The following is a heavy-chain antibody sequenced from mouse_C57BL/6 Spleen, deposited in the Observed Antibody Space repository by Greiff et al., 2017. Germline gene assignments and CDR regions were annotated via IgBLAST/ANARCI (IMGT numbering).Heavy chain of an antibody. J-gene: IGHJ3*01. D-gene: IGHD1-1*01. CDR3: ASPIATVVVGFAY. V-gene: IGHV1-74*01. CDR2: IHPSDSDT. CDR1: GYTFTSYW. Sequence: QVQLQQSGAELVKPGASVKVSCKASGYTFTSYWMHWVKQRPGQGLEWIGRIHPSDSDTNYNQKFKGKATLTVDKSSSTAYMHLSSLTSEDSAVYYCASPIATVVVGFAYGGQETLVTVSA.